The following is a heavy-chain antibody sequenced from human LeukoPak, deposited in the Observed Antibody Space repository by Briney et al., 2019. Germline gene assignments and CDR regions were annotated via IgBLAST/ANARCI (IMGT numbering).Heavy chain of an antibody. CDR3: AREGWLQFSFDY. J-gene: IGHJ4*02. V-gene: IGHV4-30-2*01. CDR2: IYHSGST. CDR1: GGSFSGYS. D-gene: IGHD5-12*01. Sequence: SETLSLTCAVYGGSFSGYSWSWIRQPPGKGLEWIGYIYHSGSTYYNPSLKSRVTISVDRSKNQFSLKLSSVTAADTAVYYCAREGWLQFSFDYWGQGTLVTVSS.